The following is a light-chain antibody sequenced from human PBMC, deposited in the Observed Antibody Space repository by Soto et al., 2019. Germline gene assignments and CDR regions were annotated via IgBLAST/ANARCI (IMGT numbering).Light chain of an antibody. CDR3: SSYTSSSTLV. J-gene: IGLJ1*01. CDR1: SRDVGGYKY. CDR2: EVS. V-gene: IGLV2-14*01. Sequence: QSALTKPSSVSESPGQSITISCPRTSRDVGGYKYVSWYQHHPGKAPKLMIYEVSYRPSGVSHRFSGSKSGNMASLTISGLQAEDEADYYCSSYTSSSTLVFGSGTKVTVL.